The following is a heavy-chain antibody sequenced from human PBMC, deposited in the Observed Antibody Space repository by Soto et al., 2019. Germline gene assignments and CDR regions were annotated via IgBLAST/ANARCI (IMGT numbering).Heavy chain of an antibody. Sequence: PGGSLRLSCAASGFTFSSYAMSWVRQAPGKGLEWVSAISGSGGSTYYADSVKGRLTISRDNSKNTLYLQMNSLRAEDTAVYYCAKAVRIYYYYGMDVWGQGTTVTVSS. J-gene: IGHJ6*02. D-gene: IGHD3-10*01. V-gene: IGHV3-23*01. CDR1: GFTFSSYA. CDR3: AKAVRIYYYYGMDV. CDR2: ISGSGGST.